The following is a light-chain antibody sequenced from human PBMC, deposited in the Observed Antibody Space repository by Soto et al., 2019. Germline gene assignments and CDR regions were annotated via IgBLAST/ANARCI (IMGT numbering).Light chain of an antibody. J-gene: IGKJ1*01. CDR3: QQYNNWPWT. V-gene: IGKV3-15*01. CDR1: QSISRS. Sequence: EIVMTQSPATLSVSPGERATLSCRASQSISRSLAWYQQKPGQAPRLLISDASTRATGIPARFSGSGSGTDFTLTISGLQSEDSAVYYCQQYNNWPWTFGPGTKVDIK. CDR2: DAS.